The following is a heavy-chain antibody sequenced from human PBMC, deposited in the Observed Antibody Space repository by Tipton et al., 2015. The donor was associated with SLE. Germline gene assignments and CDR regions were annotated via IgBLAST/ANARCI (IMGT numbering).Heavy chain of an antibody. D-gene: IGHD6-19*01. CDR3: ARGIDPSSSRISDY. CDR2: TNEDGSIT. V-gene: IGHV3-74*01. J-gene: IGHJ4*01. Sequence: SLRLSCAASGFTFSRYWMHWVRQAPGKGPVWVARTNEDGSITSYEASVKGRFTISRDNAKNTLYLQMNSLRAEDTALYYCARGIDPSSSRISDYLGHVKLVSVSS. CDR1: GFTFSRYW.